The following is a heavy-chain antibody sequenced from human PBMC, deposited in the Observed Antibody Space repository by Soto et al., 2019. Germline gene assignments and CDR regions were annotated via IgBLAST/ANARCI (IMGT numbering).Heavy chain of an antibody. J-gene: IGHJ4*02. CDR3: ARRPRVPHHYFDY. V-gene: IGHV4-4*02. CDR1: GGSISSSNW. Sequence: QVQLQESGPGLVKPSGTLSLTCAVSGGSISSSNWWSWVRQPPGKGLEWIGEIYHSGSTNYNPSLQSRVTISVDKSKNQFSLKLSSVTAADTAVYYCARRPRVPHHYFDYWGQGTLVTVSS. CDR2: IYHSGST.